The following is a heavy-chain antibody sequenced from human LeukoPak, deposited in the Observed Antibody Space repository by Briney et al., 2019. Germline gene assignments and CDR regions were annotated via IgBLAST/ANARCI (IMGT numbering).Heavy chain of an antibody. CDR2: IYHSGST. V-gene: IGHV4-30-2*01. CDR1: GGSISSGGYY. J-gene: IGHJ3*02. Sequence: PSETLSLTCTVSGGSISSGGYYWSWIRQPPGKGLEWIGYIYHSGSTYYNPSLKSRVTISVDRSKNQFSLKLSSVTAADTAVYYCARVVPAVNDAFDIWGQGTMVTVSS. D-gene: IGHD2-2*01. CDR3: ARVVPAVNDAFDI.